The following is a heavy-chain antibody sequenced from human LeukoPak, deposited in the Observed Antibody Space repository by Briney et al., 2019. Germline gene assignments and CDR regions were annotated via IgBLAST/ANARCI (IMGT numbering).Heavy chain of an antibody. CDR1: GFTFSNSW. V-gene: IGHV3-7*01. CDR3: ARVLWGYTYDAALDY. D-gene: IGHD5-18*01. CDR2: IKEDGSDK. Sequence: PGGSLRLSCLASGFTFSNSWMTWVRQAPGRGLEWVANIKEDGSDKQYVDSVRGRFTISRDNAKNSVSLQMSSLTAEDTAVYYCARVLWGYTYDAALDYWGQGTLVTVSS. J-gene: IGHJ4*02.